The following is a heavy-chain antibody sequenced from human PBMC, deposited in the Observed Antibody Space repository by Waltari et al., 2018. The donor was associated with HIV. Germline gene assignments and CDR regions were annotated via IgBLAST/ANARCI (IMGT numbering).Heavy chain of an antibody. CDR2: SFSNDEK. CDR3: ARKGEGYCSGGSCYYFDY. Sequence: QVTLKESGPVLVKPTETLTLTCTVSGFSLSNARMGVSWIRQPPGKALEWLAHSFSNDEKSYSTSLKSRLTISKDTSKNQVVLTMTNMDPVDTATYYCARKGEGYCSGGSCYYFDYWGQGTLVTVSS. CDR1: GFSLSNARMG. J-gene: IGHJ4*02. D-gene: IGHD2-15*01. V-gene: IGHV2-26*01.